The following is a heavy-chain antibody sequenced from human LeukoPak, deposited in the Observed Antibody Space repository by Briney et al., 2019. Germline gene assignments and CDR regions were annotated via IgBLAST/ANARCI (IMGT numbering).Heavy chain of an antibody. CDR2: ITGSGDST. CDR1: GFSFSSYA. J-gene: IGHJ4*02. CDR3: AKAPYSGGWRDFDS. D-gene: IGHD6-19*01. V-gene: IGHV3-23*01. Sequence: GGSLRLSCAASGFSFSSYAMNWVRQAPGEGLEWVSAITGSGDSTYYADSVRGRFTISRDNSKYTLYLQMNSLRAEDTAVYYCAKAPYSGGWRDFDSWGQGTLVTVSS.